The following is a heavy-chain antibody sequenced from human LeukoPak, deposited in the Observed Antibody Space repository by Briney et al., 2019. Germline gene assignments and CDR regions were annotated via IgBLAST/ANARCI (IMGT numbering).Heavy chain of an antibody. CDR2: IYTSGST. CDR1: GGSISSGSYY. V-gene: IGHV4-61*02. Sequence: SETLSLTCTVSGGSISSGSYYWSWIRQPAGKGLEWIGRIYTSGSTNYNPSLKSRVTISVDTSKNQFSLKLSSVTAADTAVYYCARGAKDSSGYYSQGAFDIWGQGTMVTVSS. J-gene: IGHJ3*02. CDR3: ARGAKDSSGYYSQGAFDI. D-gene: IGHD3-22*01.